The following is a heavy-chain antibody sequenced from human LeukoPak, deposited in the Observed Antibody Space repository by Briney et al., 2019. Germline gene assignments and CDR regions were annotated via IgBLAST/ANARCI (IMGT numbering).Heavy chain of an antibody. CDR3: ARGNVVVVAAYFLDY. CDR2: IYYSGST. Sequence: PSETLSLTCTVSGGSISSYYWSWIRQPPGKGLEWIGYIYYSGSTYYNPSLKSRVTISVDTSKNQFSLKLSSVTAADTAVYYCARGNVVVVAAYFLDYWGQGTLVTVSS. J-gene: IGHJ4*02. V-gene: IGHV4-59*12. D-gene: IGHD2-15*01. CDR1: GGSISSYY.